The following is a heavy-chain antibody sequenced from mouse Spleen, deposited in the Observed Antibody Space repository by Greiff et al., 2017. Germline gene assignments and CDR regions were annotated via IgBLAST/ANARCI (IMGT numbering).Heavy chain of an antibody. D-gene: IGHD3-3*01. Sequence: QVQLKESGAELVRPGTSVKISCKASGYTFTNYWLGWVKQRPGHGLEWIGDIYPGGGYTNYNQKFKGKATLTVDTSSSTAYMQLSSLTSEDSAVYYCARRGRGYFDYWGQGTTLTVSS. CDR2: IYPGGGYT. J-gene: IGHJ2*01. CDR1: GYTFTNYW. CDR3: ARRGRGYFDY. V-gene: IGHV1-63*02.